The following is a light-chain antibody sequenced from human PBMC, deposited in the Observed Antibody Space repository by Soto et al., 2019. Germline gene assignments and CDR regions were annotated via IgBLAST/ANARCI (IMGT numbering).Light chain of an antibody. CDR3: RAHARSNHHFV. CDR1: SSDVGGYNY. CDR2: DVN. Sequence: QSALTQPPSASGSPGQSVTISCTGTSSDVGGYNYVSWYQQHPGKAPKVMIYDVNKRPSGVPDRFSGSKSSNTASLTVSGLQAEDDAAYCCRAHARSNHHFVFRTGTKLTVL. V-gene: IGLV2-8*01. J-gene: IGLJ1*01.